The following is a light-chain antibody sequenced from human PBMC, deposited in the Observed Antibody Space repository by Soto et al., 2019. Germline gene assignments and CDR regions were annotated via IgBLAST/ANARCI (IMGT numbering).Light chain of an antibody. CDR1: QSVSRN. CDR3: QQYLNWPPMYT. CDR2: ATS. V-gene: IGKV3-15*01. Sequence: EIVMTQSPATLSVSPGERVTLSCRASQSVSRNLAWYQQKPGQAPRLLIYATSTRAADIPGRFSGSGSGTEFTLTISSLQSEDFAVYYCQQYLNWPPMYTFFQGTKLEIK. J-gene: IGKJ2*01.